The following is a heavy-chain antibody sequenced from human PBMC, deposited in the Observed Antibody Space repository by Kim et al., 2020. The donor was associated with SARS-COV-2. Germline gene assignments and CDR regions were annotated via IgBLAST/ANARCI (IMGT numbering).Heavy chain of an antibody. D-gene: IGHD3-16*01. V-gene: IGHV3-15*01. J-gene: IGHJ5*02. CDR1: GFPFSNAW. CDR3: ITVMRYH. Sequence: GGSLRLSCAASGFPFSNAWMTWVRQAPGKGLEWVGRIKSKADGGTTDYAAPVKDRFTISRDDSKNTLYLQMNSLKSEDTGVYYCITVMRYHWGQGTLVPVXS. CDR2: IKSKADGGTT.